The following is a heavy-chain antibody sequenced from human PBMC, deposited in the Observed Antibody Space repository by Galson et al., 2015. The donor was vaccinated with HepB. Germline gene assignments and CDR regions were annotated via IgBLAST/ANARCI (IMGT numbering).Heavy chain of an antibody. Sequence: SLRLSCAASGFTFNTYDMSWVRQAPGKGLEWVSGISTSGGSIYYADSVKGRFTISRDNSKNTLFLQMNSLRAGDTAVYYCAKGGAYTRRGGDFDYRAQGTLVTVSS. CDR2: ISTSGGSI. J-gene: IGHJ4*02. CDR1: GFTFNTYD. D-gene: IGHD4-17*01. CDR3: AKGGAYTRRGGDFDY. V-gene: IGHV3-23*01.